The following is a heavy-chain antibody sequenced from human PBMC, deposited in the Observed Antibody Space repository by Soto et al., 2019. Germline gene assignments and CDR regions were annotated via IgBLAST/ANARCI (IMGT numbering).Heavy chain of an antibody. CDR2: ISAGAATI. J-gene: IGHJ4*02. CDR3: AKKSAGHYPFDH. D-gene: IGHD3-10*01. V-gene: IGHV3-23*01. CDR1: GFTFSMSP. Sequence: PGGSLRLSCVGSGFTFSMSPMSWVRQAPGKEPEWVSVISAGAATIYYADSVKGRFTISRDNSRNTLFLQMNSLRADDTAVYYCAKKSAGHYPFDHWGQGTLVTVSS.